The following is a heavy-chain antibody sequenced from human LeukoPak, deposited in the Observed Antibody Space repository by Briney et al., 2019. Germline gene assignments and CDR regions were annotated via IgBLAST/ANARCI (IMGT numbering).Heavy chain of an antibody. V-gene: IGHV1-2*02. Sequence: ASVKVSCKASGYTFTGNYIHWVRQAPGQGLAWMGWINPNSGGTKYAPNFQGRVTMTRDTSISTAYMELSRLTSDDTAVYYCAVPDYYVPVTYFDYWGQGTLVTVSS. D-gene: IGHD3-10*02. CDR1: GYTFTGNY. J-gene: IGHJ4*02. CDR3: AVPDYYVPVTYFDY. CDR2: INPNSGGT.